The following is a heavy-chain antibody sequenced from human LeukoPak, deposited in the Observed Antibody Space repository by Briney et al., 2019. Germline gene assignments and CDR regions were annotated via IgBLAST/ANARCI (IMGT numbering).Heavy chain of an antibody. Sequence: SETLSLTCSVSGASITSRNYYWGWIRQPPGKGLEWIGRIDYSGSTYYNPSLKSRVTISIDTSKNHFSLILKSVTAADTAVYYCARPNTYYFGSGSYYLNWFDPWGQGTLVTVSS. D-gene: IGHD3-10*01. J-gene: IGHJ5*02. CDR3: ARPNTYYFGSGSYYLNWFDP. V-gene: IGHV4-39*02. CDR2: IDYSGST. CDR1: GASITSRNYY.